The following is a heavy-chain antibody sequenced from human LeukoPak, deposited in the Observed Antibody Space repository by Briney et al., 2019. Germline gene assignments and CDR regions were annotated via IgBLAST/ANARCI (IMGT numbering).Heavy chain of an antibody. J-gene: IGHJ4*02. CDR2: ISGSGGST. V-gene: IGHV3-23*01. D-gene: IGHD2-2*03. CDR1: GFTFSSYA. CDR3: AKDLDIVVVPAAVYFDY. Sequence: PGGSVRLSCAGSGFTFSSYAMRWVRQAPGKGLEGVSAISGSGGSTYYADSVKGRITISRDNSKNTLYLQMSSLRAEDTAVYYCAKDLDIVVVPAAVYFDYWGQGTLVTVSS.